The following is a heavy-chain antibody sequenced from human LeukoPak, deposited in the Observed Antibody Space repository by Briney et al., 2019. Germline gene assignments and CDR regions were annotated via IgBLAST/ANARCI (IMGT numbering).Heavy chain of an antibody. CDR2: ISASGGST. V-gene: IGHV3-23*01. J-gene: IGHJ4*02. CDR3: AKDRAAYGDNPLFDY. D-gene: IGHD4-17*01. Sequence: QSGGSLRLSCAASGFTLNTYAMTWVRQAPGKGLEWVSAISASGGSTYYADSVKGRFTISRDNSKNTLYLQMNSLRADDTAIYYCAKDRAAYGDNPLFDYWGQGTLVTVSS. CDR1: GFTLNTYA.